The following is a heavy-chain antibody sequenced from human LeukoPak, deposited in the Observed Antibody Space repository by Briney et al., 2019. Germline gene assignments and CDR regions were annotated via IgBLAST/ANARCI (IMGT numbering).Heavy chain of an antibody. J-gene: IGHJ4*02. V-gene: IGHV4-59*11. D-gene: IGHD3-9*01. Sequence: PSETLSLTSAVSGGSISSHYWSWIRQPPGKGEGWIGYIYYSGSTNYNPSLKSRVTISVDTSKNQFSLKLSSVTAADTAVYYCARSVGSSLIDILTGRPLGYYFDYWGQGTLVTVSS. CDR1: GGSISSHY. CDR3: ARSVGSSLIDILTGRPLGYYFDY. CDR2: IYYSGST.